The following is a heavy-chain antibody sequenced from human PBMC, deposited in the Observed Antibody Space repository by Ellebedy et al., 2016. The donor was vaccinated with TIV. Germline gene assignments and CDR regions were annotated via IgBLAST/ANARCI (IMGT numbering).Heavy chain of an antibody. CDR3: AKGPPREYCSSTSCHPGWFDP. Sequence: SLKISXAASGFTFDGYAMHWVRQAPGKGLEWVSGISWNSGSIGYADSVKGRFTISRDNAKNSLYLQMNSLRAEDTALYYCAKGPPREYCSSTSCHPGWFDPWGQGTLVTVSS. V-gene: IGHV3-9*01. J-gene: IGHJ5*02. D-gene: IGHD2-2*01. CDR1: GFTFDGYA. CDR2: ISWNSGSI.